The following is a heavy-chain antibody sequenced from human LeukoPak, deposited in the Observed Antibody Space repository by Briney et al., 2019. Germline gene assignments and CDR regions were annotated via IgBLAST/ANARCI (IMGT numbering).Heavy chain of an antibody. V-gene: IGHV3-74*01. D-gene: IGHD3-16*01. J-gene: IGHJ4*02. CDR1: GFTFSNYW. CDR3: ARRRTIGDYDY. CDR2: ISSDGSSA. Sequence: GGPLRLSSAASGFTFSNYWMHWVRQAPGKGLMWASRISSDGSSADYADSVKGRFTISRDNAKNTLYLQMNSLRVEDTAVYYCARRRTIGDYDYWGQGTLVTVSS.